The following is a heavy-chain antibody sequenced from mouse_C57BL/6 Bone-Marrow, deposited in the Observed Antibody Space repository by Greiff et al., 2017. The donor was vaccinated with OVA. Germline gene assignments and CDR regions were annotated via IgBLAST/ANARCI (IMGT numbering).Heavy chain of an antibody. CDR3: ARRGDGYPWYFDV. Sequence: QVQLQQSGAELVKPGASVKMSCKASGYTFTSYWITWVKQRPGQGLEWIGDIYPGSGSTNYNEKFKSKATLTVDTSSSTAYMQLSSLTSEDSAVYYCARRGDGYPWYFDVWGTGTTVTVSS. D-gene: IGHD2-3*01. CDR2: IYPGSGST. V-gene: IGHV1-55*01. CDR1: GYTFTSYW. J-gene: IGHJ1*03.